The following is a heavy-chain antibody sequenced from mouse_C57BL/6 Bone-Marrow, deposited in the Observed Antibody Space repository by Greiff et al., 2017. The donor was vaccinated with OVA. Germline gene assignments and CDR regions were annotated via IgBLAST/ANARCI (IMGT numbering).Heavy chain of an antibody. CDR3: ARRLRWRFDY. CDR1: GYTFTSYW. J-gene: IGHJ2*01. CDR2: IYPSDSET. D-gene: IGHD1-1*01. V-gene: IGHV1-61*01. Sequence: QVQLQQSGAELVRPGSSVKLSCKASGYTFTSYWMDWVKQRPGQGLEWIGNIYPSDSETHYNQKFKDKATLTVDKSSSTAYMQLSSLTSEDSAVYYCARRLRWRFDYWGQGTTLTVSS.